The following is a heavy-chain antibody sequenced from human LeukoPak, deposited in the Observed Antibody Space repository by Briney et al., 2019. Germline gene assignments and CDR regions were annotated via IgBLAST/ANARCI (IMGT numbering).Heavy chain of an antibody. J-gene: IGHJ4*02. CDR1: GFTFSSYS. CDR2: ISSSSSTI. D-gene: IGHD2-15*01. CDR3: ARAVGYCSGGSCAPYFGY. Sequence: PGGSLRLSCAASGFTFSSYSMNWVRQAPGKGLEWVSYISSSSSTIYYADSVKGRFTISRDNAKNSLYLQMNSLRAEDTAVYYCARAVGYCSGGSCAPYFGYWGQGTLVTVSS. V-gene: IGHV3-48*01.